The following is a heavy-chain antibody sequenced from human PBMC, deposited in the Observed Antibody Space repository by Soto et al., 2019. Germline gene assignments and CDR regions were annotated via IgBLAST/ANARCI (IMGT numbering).Heavy chain of an antibody. CDR3: ARAGLRLGELTHYYYGMDV. D-gene: IGHD3-16*01. CDR1: GGSISSGGYY. J-gene: IGHJ6*02. Sequence: QVQLQESGPGLVKPSQTLSLTCTVSGGSISSGGYYWSWIRQHPGKGLEWIGYIYYSGSTYYNPSLKSRVTISVDTSKNPFSLKRSSVTAADTAVYYCARAGLRLGELTHYYYGMDVWGQGTTVTVSS. V-gene: IGHV4-31*03. CDR2: IYYSGST.